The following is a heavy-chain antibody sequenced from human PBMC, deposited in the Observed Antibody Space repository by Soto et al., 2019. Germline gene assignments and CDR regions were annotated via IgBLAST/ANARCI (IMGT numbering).Heavy chain of an antibody. Sequence: QVQLVQSGAEVKKPGASVKVSCKASGYTFTSYDINWVRQATGQGLDWMGWMNPNSGNTGYAQKFQGRVTMTRNTSISTAYMELSSLRSEDTAVYYCARGRDWNLNYYYYYMDVWGKGTTVTVSS. J-gene: IGHJ6*03. CDR2: MNPNSGNT. D-gene: IGHD1-1*01. V-gene: IGHV1-8*01. CDR3: ARGRDWNLNYYYYYMDV. CDR1: GYTFTSYD.